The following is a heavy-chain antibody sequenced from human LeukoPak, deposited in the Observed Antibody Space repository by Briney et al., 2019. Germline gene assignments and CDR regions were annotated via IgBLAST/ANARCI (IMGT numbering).Heavy chain of an antibody. CDR1: GFTFGSYA. CDR2: ISGSGGST. D-gene: IGHD3-22*01. Sequence: GGSLRLSCAASGFTFGSYAMSWVRQAPGKGLEWVSAISGSGGSTYYADSVKGRFTISRDNSKNTLYLQMNSLRAEDTAVYYCAKCYYDSSGFDYWGQGTLVTVSS. J-gene: IGHJ4*02. CDR3: AKCYYDSSGFDY. V-gene: IGHV3-23*01.